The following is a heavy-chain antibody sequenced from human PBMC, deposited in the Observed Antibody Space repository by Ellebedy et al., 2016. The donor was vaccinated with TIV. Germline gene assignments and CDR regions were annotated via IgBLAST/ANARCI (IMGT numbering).Heavy chain of an antibody. D-gene: IGHD3-10*01. V-gene: IGHV3-21*01. CDR3: ARDRGEGGLLSFFDL. Sequence: GESLKISCAASGFIFSDFSMNWVRQTPGKGLEWASSISGHLQYKNYTASVKGRFTISRDNAKNSLFLQMDSLRAEDTAVYDCARDRGEGGLLSFFDLWGRGTLVTVST. CDR2: ISGHLQYK. CDR1: GFIFSDFS. J-gene: IGHJ4*02.